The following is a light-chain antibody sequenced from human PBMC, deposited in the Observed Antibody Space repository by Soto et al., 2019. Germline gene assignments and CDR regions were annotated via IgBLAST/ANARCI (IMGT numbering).Light chain of an antibody. Sequence: AIQITQSPASLSASVVERFTITCRASQGIRNDLGWYQQKPGKAPKLLIYAASSLQSGVPSRFSGSGSGTDFTLTISSLQPEDFATYYCLQDYNYPWTFGQGTKVDIK. CDR3: LQDYNYPWT. V-gene: IGKV1-6*01. CDR2: AAS. J-gene: IGKJ1*01. CDR1: QGIRND.